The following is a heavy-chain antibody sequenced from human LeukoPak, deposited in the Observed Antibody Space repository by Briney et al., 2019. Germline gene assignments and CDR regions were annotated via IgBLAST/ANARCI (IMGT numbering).Heavy chain of an antibody. CDR3: ASGGYCGGDCYVYDY. Sequence: GGSLRLSCAASGITVSYNFMSWVRQAPGKGLEWVSVIYSDSSADYADSVKGRFTISRDNSKNTLYLQMNSLRAEDTAVYYCASGGYCGGDCYVYDYWGQGTLVTVSS. D-gene: IGHD2-21*02. CDR2: IYSDSSA. J-gene: IGHJ4*02. CDR1: GITVSYNF. V-gene: IGHV3-53*01.